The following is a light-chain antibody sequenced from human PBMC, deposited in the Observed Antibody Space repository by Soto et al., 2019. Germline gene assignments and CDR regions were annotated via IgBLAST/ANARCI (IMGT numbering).Light chain of an antibody. J-gene: IGKJ4*01. CDR3: QHRYNWPLT. Sequence: EIVLTQSPATLSLSPGERATLSCRASQNINTYIVWYQQKPGQPPRLLMFDASSRATGTPARFSGSGSGTDFTLTISSLEPEDVAIYYCQHRYNWPLTFGGGTKVEI. CDR2: DAS. CDR1: QNINTY. V-gene: IGKV3-11*01.